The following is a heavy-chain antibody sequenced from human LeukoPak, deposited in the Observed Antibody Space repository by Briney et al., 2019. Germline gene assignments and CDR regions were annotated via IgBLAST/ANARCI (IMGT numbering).Heavy chain of an antibody. D-gene: IGHD6-19*01. Sequence: SETLSLTCTVSGYSITSGYYWAWIRQSSEKGLEWIGTIYHSGSTYYNPSLKSRVTISVDTSKNQFSLKLSSVTAADTAVYYCARDETYTSGWQPNHYYYYMDVWGKGTTVTVSS. CDR1: GYSITSGYY. V-gene: IGHV4-38-2*02. CDR3: ARDETYTSGWQPNHYYYYMDV. J-gene: IGHJ6*03. CDR2: IYHSGST.